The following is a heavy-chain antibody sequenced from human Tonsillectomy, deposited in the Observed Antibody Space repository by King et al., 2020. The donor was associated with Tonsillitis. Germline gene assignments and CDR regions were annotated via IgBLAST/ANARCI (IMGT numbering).Heavy chain of an antibody. J-gene: IGHJ4*02. CDR1: GFTFSSYS. D-gene: IGHD4-23*01. V-gene: IGHV3-21*01. Sequence: DVQLVESGGGLVKPGGSLRLSCVASGFTFSSYSMNWVRQAPGKGLEWVSSISSSSSYIYYADSVKGRFTISRDNARNSLYLQMNSLRAEDTAVYYCARFENTGGNRGFDYWGQGTLVTVSS. CDR2: ISSSSSYI. CDR3: ARFENTGGNRGFDY.